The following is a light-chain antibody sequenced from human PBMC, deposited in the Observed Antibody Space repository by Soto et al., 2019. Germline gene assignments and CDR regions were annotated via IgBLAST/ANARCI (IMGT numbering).Light chain of an antibody. CDR1: QSISSS. CDR3: HQHSDWPLT. V-gene: IGKV3-11*01. Sequence: EIVLIQAPVTLYLSPGERATRSCRASQSISSSLAWYPHNPGQAPRLLIFDASNRATGIPVRFSGSGSGTDFTLTISSLAPDDFTVYSCHQHSDWPLTFGGGTRVEI. CDR2: DAS. J-gene: IGKJ4*01.